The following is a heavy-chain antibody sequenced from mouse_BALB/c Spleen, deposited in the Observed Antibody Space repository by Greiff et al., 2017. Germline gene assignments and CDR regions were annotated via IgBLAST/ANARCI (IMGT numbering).Heavy chain of an antibody. D-gene: IGHD2-10*01. V-gene: IGHV5-4*02. Sequence: EVQGVESGGGLVKPGGSLKLSCAASGFTFSDYYMYWVRQTPEKRLEWVATISDGGSYTYYPDSVKGRFTISRDNAKNNLYLQMSSLKSEDTAMYYCARGAYYGNRGYFDVWGAGTTVTVSS. J-gene: IGHJ1*01. CDR2: ISDGGSYT. CDR1: GFTFSDYY. CDR3: ARGAYYGNRGYFDV.